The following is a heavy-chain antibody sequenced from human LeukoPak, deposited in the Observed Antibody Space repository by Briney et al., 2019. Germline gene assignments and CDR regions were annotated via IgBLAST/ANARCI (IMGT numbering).Heavy chain of an antibody. CDR1: GYTFTIYG. J-gene: IGHJ6*02. Sequence: GAAVKVSCKASGYTFTIYGISWVRQAPGQGHERMGWICACNGNTNYTQKLQGRVTMTTDTSTSTAYMEVWSLRSDETAVYYRARDIVVVPAADYGMDVWGQGTTVTVSS. CDR3: ARDIVVVPAADYGMDV. CDR2: ICACNGNT. V-gene: IGHV1-18*01. D-gene: IGHD2-2*01.